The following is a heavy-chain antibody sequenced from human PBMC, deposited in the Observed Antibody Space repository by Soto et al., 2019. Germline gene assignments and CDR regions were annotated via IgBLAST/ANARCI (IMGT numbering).Heavy chain of an antibody. D-gene: IGHD3-22*01. CDR3: AKVPYYYDSSGYYDY. CDR1: GFTFSSYA. Sequence: GGSLRLSCAASGFTFSSYAMSWVRQAPGKGLEWVSAISGSGGSTYYADSVKGRFTISRDNSKNTLYLQMNSLRAEDTAVYYCAKVPYYYDSSGYYDYWGQGTLVTVSS. CDR2: ISGSGGST. J-gene: IGHJ4*02. V-gene: IGHV3-23*01.